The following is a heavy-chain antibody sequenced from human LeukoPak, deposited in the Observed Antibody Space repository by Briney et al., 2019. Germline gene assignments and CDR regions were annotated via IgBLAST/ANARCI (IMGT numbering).Heavy chain of an antibody. D-gene: IGHD2-15*01. Sequence: SETLSLTCAVYGVSFSGYYWSWIRQPPGKGLEWIGEINHSGSTNYNPSLKSRVTISVDTPKNQFSLKLSSVTAADTDVYYCRRIGYGSGGSCYEGYYYYYMDVWGKGTTVTVSS. V-gene: IGHV4-34*01. CDR1: GVSFSGYY. J-gene: IGHJ6*03. CDR2: INHSGST. CDR3: RRIGYGSGGSCYEGYYYYYMDV.